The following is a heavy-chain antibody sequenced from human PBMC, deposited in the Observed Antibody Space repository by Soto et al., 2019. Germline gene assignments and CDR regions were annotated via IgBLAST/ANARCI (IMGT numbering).Heavy chain of an antibody. Sequence: GGSLRLSCTGSGFTFGAYTMSWVRQAPGKGLEWVGRIKSKTNGGTTDYAAPVKGRFAISRDDSKNMLYLQMNSLKTEDAAVYYCTTDDPINKYWGQGTLVTVSS. CDR2: IKSKTNGGTT. J-gene: IGHJ4*02. CDR1: GFTFGAYT. CDR3: TTDDPINKY. V-gene: IGHV3-15*01.